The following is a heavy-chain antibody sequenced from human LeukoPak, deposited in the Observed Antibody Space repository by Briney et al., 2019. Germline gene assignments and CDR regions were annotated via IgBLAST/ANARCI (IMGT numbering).Heavy chain of an antibody. CDR1: GYTFTGYY. Sequence: ASVKVSCKTSGYTFTGYYMHWVGQAPGQGLEWMGWIDPNSGGTNYAQKFQGRVTMTRDTSIGTAYMELSGLTSDDTAVYYCARDSEGINWYFDLWGRGTLVTVSS. CDR3: ARDSEGINWYFDL. V-gene: IGHV1-2*02. J-gene: IGHJ2*01. CDR2: IDPNSGGT. D-gene: IGHD3-10*01.